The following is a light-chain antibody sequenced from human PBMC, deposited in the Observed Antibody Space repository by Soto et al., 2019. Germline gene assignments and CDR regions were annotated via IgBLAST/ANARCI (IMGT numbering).Light chain of an antibody. V-gene: IGKV3-11*01. J-gene: IGKJ4*01. CDR1: QSVSVN. Sequence: EIVMTQSPATLSLSPGERATLSCRASQSVSVNLAWFQQKPGQAPSLLICHASQRAAGIPARFGGSGSGTDFTLTSSSLEPEDFAVYYCQERSRWPRGTFGGGTKVEI. CDR3: QERSRWPRGT. CDR2: HAS.